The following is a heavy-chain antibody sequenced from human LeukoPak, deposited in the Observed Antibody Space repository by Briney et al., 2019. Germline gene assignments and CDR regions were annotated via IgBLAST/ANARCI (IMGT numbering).Heavy chain of an antibody. CDR2: IYYSGST. V-gene: IGHV4-59*01. Sequence: SETLSLTCTVSGGSINSYYWSWIRQPPGKGLEWIGYIYYSGSTNYNPSLKSRVTISVDTSKNQFSLKLSSVTAADTAVYYCARVHITMVRGVSVIAIPYFDYWGQGTLVTVSS. J-gene: IGHJ4*02. CDR1: GGSINSYY. D-gene: IGHD3-10*01. CDR3: ARVHITMVRGVSVIAIPYFDY.